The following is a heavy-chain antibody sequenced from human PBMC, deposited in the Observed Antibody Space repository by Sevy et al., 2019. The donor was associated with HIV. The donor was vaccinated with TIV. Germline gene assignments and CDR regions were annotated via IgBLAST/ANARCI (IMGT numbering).Heavy chain of an antibody. CDR3: ATDSTTRSGDLSY. CDR1: GFTFSNYG. CDR2: IRYDGSNS. D-gene: IGHD1-26*01. Sequence: GGSLRLSCAASGFTFSNYGMHWVRQPPGKGLEWVAFIRYDGSNSYYVDSAKGRFTLSRDNSKNTLYLQMSSLRTEDTAVYYCATDSTTRSGDLSYWGQGDLVTVSS. V-gene: IGHV3-30*02. J-gene: IGHJ4*02.